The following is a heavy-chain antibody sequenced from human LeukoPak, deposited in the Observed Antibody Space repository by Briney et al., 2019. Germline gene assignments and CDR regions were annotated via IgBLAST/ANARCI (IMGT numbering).Heavy chain of an antibody. Sequence: GGSLRLSCAASGFTLSSYAMTWVRQAPGKGLEWVSAISGSGSSIYYADSVKGRFTISRDNSKNTLYLQMNSLRAEDTAIYHCAKDSRGSAVRVFDYWGQGILVIVSS. CDR3: AKDSRGSAVRVFDY. D-gene: IGHD2-15*01. CDR2: ISGSGSSI. V-gene: IGHV3-23*01. J-gene: IGHJ4*02. CDR1: GFTLSSYA.